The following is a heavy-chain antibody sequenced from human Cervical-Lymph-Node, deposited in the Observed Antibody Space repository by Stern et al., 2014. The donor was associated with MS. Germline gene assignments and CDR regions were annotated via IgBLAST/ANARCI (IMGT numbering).Heavy chain of an antibody. CDR2: ISYSGTS. CDR3: ARDRGPPFYAIDM. J-gene: IGHJ3*02. CDR1: GGSISGLGYY. D-gene: IGHD2/OR15-2a*01. V-gene: IGHV4-31*03. Sequence: QVQLQESGPGLVTPSQTLSLTCSVSGGSISGLGYYWSWIRQHPGKGLEWIGYISYSGTSYYNPSLKSRISISIDTSKNQFSLRLSSVTAAETAVYYCARDRGPPFYAIDMWGHGTMVTVSS.